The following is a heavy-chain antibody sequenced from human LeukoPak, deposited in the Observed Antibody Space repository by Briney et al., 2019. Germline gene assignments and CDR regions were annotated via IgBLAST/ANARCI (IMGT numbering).Heavy chain of an antibody. V-gene: IGHV4-59*01. D-gene: IGHD5-12*01. CDR1: GGSISSYY. CDR3: ARGGYSGYVRY. Sequence: SETLSLICTVSGGSISSYYWSWIRQPPGKGLEWIGYIYYSGSTNYNPSLKSRVTISVDTSKNQFSLKLSSVTAADTAVYYCARGGYSGYVRYWGQGTLVTVSS. J-gene: IGHJ4*02. CDR2: IYYSGST.